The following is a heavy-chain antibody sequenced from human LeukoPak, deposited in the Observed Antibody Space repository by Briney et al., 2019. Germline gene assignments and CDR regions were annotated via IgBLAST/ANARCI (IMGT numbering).Heavy chain of an antibody. CDR2: IGQDGGEK. Sequence: PGGSLRLSCAASGFTFSSYWMTWVRQAPGKGLEWVANIGQDGGEKKYVDSVKGRFTISRDNAKNSLYLQMNSLRAEDSAVYYCARTTSTTCYEKWGQGTLVTVSS. CDR1: GFTFSSYW. D-gene: IGHD2-2*01. V-gene: IGHV3-7*01. CDR3: ARTTSTTCYEK. J-gene: IGHJ4*02.